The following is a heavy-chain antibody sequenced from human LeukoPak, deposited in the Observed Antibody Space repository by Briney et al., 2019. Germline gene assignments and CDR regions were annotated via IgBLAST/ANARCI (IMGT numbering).Heavy chain of an antibody. D-gene: IGHD1-26*01. CDR3: ARDNIKIVGAIDAFDI. J-gene: IGHJ3*02. CDR1: GGSISSYY. CDR2: IYTSGST. Sequence: SETLSLTCTVSGGSISSYYWSWIRQPAGKGLEWIGRIYTSGSTNYNPSLKSRVTMSVDTSKNQFSLKLSSVTAADTAVYYCARDNIKIVGAIDAFDIWGQGTMVTVSS. V-gene: IGHV4-4*07.